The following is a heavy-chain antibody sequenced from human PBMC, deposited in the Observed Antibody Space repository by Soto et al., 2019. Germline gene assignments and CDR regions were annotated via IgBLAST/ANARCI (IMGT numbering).Heavy chain of an antibody. Sequence: EVQVVESGGGLVQPGGSLRLSCAVSGFTFSTYWMSWVRQAPGKGLEWVASIKQDGSEKNYVESVKGRLTISRDNAQNSLFLQMNSLRAEDTAVYYCARGGGSPDYWGQGTLVTVSS. CDR3: ARGGGSPDY. CDR2: IKQDGSEK. J-gene: IGHJ4*02. CDR1: GFTFSTYW. D-gene: IGHD2-15*01. V-gene: IGHV3-7*01.